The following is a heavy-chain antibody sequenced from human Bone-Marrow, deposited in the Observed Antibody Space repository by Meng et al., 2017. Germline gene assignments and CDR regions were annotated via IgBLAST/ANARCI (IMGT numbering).Heavy chain of an antibody. CDR2: ISWDGGST. D-gene: IGHD6-19*01. CDR1: GFTFDDYT. J-gene: IGHJ3*02. V-gene: IGHV3-43*01. Sequence: GGSLRLSCAASGFTFDDYTMHWVRQAPGKGLEWVSLISWDGGSTYYADSVKGRFTISRDNSKNSLYLQMNSLRAEDTAVYYCARPYSSGWHGCDAFDIWGQGTMVTVSS. CDR3: ARPYSSGWHGCDAFDI.